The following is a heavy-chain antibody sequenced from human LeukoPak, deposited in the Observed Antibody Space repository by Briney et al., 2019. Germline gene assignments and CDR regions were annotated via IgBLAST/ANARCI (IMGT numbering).Heavy chain of an antibody. CDR2: IYYSGST. Sequence: PSETLPLTCTVSGGSISSSSYYWGWIRQPPGKGLEWIGSIYYSGSTYYNPSLKSRVTISVDTSKNQFSLKLSSVTAADTAVYYCARQHGYYDILTGYYANWFDPWGQGTLVTVSS. CDR3: ARQHGYYDILTGYYANWFDP. CDR1: GGSISSSSYY. J-gene: IGHJ5*02. V-gene: IGHV4-39*01. D-gene: IGHD3-9*01.